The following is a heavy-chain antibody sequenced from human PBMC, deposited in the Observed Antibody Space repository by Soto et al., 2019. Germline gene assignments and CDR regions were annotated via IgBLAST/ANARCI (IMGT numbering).Heavy chain of an antibody. Sequence: PPETLSPTSTVSSGSITSVCYYWSWILQHPGKGLEWIGYIYYSGRTYYNPYLHSRVSIAVDTTENRFSLKLTSVTAADTSVYYCARGSFSSSSSWFDPWGRGTLVTVS. V-gene: IGHV4-31*03. D-gene: IGHD6-6*01. CDR3: ARGSFSSSSSWFDP. CDR1: SGSITSVCYY. J-gene: IGHJ5*02. CDR2: IYYSGRT.